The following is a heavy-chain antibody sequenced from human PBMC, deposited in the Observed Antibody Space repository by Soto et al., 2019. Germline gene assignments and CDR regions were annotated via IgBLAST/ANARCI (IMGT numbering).Heavy chain of an antibody. Sequence: VKGSCNASGGSFSSYAISWVRQAPGQGLEWMGGIIPIFGTANYAQKFQGRVTITADESTSTAYMELSSLRSEDTAVYYCATESYRSRSTYLRTLYGMDVWGQGTTVTVYS. CDR2: IIPIFGTA. J-gene: IGHJ6*02. CDR3: ATESYRSRSTYLRTLYGMDV. D-gene: IGHD6-13*01. CDR1: GGSFSSYA. V-gene: IGHV1-69*01.